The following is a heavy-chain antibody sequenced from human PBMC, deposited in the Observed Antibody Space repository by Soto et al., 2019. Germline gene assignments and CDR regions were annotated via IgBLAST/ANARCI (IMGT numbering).Heavy chain of an antibody. V-gene: IGHV1-46*01. D-gene: IGHD2-2*01. CDR1: GYTFTSYY. CDR3: AREGGYCSSTSCYEVAGWFDP. CDR2: INPSGGST. Sequence: QVQLVQSGAEVKKPGASVKVSCKASGYTFTSYYMHWVRQAPGQGLEWMGIINPSGGSTSYAQKCQVRVTMTRDTSTSTFYMELSSLRSEDTAVYYCAREGGYCSSTSCYEVAGWFDPWGQGTLVTVSS. J-gene: IGHJ5*02.